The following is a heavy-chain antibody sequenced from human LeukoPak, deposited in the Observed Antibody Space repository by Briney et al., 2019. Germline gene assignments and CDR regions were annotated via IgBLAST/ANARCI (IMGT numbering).Heavy chain of an antibody. CDR3: AKTPNYYGSGSHRIFDY. CDR2: ITKSGDQT. CDR1: GVTFSNSA. J-gene: IGHJ4*02. Sequence: PGGSLRLSCVPSGVTFSNSALSWVRQAPGKGLEWVSTITKSGDQTHYADSVRGLFTISRDIFKNTLYLQMNSLRAEDTAVYYCAKTPNYYGSGSHRIFDYWGQGTLVTVSS. D-gene: IGHD3-10*01. V-gene: IGHV3-23*01.